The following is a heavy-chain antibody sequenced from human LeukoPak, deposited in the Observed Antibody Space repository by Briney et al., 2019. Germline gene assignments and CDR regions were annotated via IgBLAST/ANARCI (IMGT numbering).Heavy chain of an antibody. D-gene: IGHD3-10*01. V-gene: IGHV4-4*02. CDR3: AREIPTHYYGSGSYSYFDY. CDR1: GGSISSSNW. Sequence: PSETLSLTCAVSGGSISSSNWWSWVRQPPGKGLEWIGEIYHSGSTNYNPSLKSRVTISVDTSKNQFSLKLSSVTAADTAVYYCAREIPTHYYGSGSYSYFDYWGQGTLVTVSS. CDR2: IYHSGST. J-gene: IGHJ4*02.